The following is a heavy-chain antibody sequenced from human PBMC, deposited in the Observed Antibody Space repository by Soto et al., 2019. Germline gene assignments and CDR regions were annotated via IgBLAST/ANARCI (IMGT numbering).Heavy chain of an antibody. CDR3: ARGAMVRGVIRNYYYYGMDV. CDR2: IYPGDSDT. J-gene: IGHJ6*02. Sequence: PGESLKLSCKGSGYSFTSYWIGWVRQMPGKGLEWMGIIYPGDSDTRYGPSFQGQVTISADKSISTAYLQWSSLKASDTAMYYCARGAMVRGVIRNYYYYGMDVWGQGTTVTVSS. V-gene: IGHV5-51*01. D-gene: IGHD3-10*01. CDR1: GYSFTSYW.